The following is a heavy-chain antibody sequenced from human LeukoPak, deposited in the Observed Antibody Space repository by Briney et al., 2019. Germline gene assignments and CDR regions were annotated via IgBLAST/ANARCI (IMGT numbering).Heavy chain of an antibody. D-gene: IGHD2-15*01. CDR3: ARLVVAATGPDSGVSSYYYVMDV. Sequence: VASVKVSCKASGGTFSSYAISWVRQAPGQGLEWMGGIIPIFGTANHAQKFQGRGTITADESTSTAYMELSSLRSEDTAVYYCARLVVAATGPDSGVSSYYYVMDVWGQGTTVTVSS. J-gene: IGHJ6*02. CDR2: IIPIFGTA. V-gene: IGHV1-69*13. CDR1: GGTFSSYA.